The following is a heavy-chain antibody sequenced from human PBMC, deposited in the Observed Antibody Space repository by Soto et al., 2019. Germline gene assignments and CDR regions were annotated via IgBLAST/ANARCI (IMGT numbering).Heavy chain of an antibody. CDR3: ARASVQIINSSRAMDV. Sequence: QVQLQESGPGLLRPSQTLSLTCTVSGDSITSDDYYWTWIRQPPGKGLEWLGHIYYTGSTSYNPSLESRGSISLDTSKNQFSLRGRSVTAADTAVYYCARASVQIINSSRAMDVWGHGTSIIVSS. CDR1: GDSITSDDYY. D-gene: IGHD3-10*01. J-gene: IGHJ6*02. CDR2: IYYTGST. V-gene: IGHV4-30-4*01.